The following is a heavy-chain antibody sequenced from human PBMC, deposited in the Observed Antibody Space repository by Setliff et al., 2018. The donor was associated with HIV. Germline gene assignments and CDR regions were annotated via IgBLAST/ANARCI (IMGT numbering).Heavy chain of an antibody. D-gene: IGHD4-17*01. Sequence: PGGSLRLSCAASGFTFSSYSMNWVRQAPGKGLEWVSYISSKRTSIYYADPVKGRFTISRDNDRNSLYLQMNGLRAEDTAVYYCARGPTTVTNYYYYYMDVWGKGTTVTVSS. J-gene: IGHJ6*03. CDR3: ARGPTTVTNYYYYYMDV. V-gene: IGHV3-48*01. CDR2: ISSKRTSI. CDR1: GFTFSSYS.